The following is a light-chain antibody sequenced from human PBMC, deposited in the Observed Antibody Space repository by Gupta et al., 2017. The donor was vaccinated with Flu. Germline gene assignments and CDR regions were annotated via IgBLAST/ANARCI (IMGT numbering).Light chain of an antibody. J-gene: IGLJ1*01. V-gene: IGLV2-11*01. Sequence: SAPTQPRSVSGSPGQSVTISCTGTTNDVGSYNNRVSWYEPRPGKAHKLILYEVTKRPPGMPDRFSGSKSGNTASLTISGRKEDDEADYYCSAHAVRSNWVFGTGTTVTVL. CDR1: TNDVGSYNN. CDR2: EVT. CDR3: SAHAVRSNWV.